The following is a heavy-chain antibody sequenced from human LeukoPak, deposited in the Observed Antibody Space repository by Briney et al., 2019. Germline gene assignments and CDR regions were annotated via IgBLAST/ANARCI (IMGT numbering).Heavy chain of an antibody. CDR3: AKDKDSSGYGYYFDY. D-gene: IGHD3-22*01. Sequence: PGGSLRLSCAASGFTLSSYAMNWVRQAPGKGLEWVSAISGSGSAYYADSVKGRFTISRDNSKNTLYLQMNSLRAEDTAVYYCAKDKDSSGYGYYFDYWGQGTLVTVSS. CDR2: ISGSGSA. V-gene: IGHV3-23*01. J-gene: IGHJ4*02. CDR1: GFTLSSYA.